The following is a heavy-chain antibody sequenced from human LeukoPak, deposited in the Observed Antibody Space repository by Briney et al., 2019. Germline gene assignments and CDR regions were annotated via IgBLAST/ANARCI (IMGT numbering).Heavy chain of an antibody. CDR3: ARDFPTYYDFWSGSNDAFDI. V-gene: IGHV3-21*01. CDR1: RFPFSSYA. CDR2: ISSSSSYI. J-gene: IGHJ3*02. D-gene: IGHD3-3*01. Sequence: GGSLRLSCAASRFPFSSYAMTWVRQAPGKGLEWVSSISSSSSYIYYADSVKGRFTISRDNAKNSLYLQMNSLRAEDTAVYYCARDFPTYYDFWSGSNDAFDIWGQGTMVTVSS.